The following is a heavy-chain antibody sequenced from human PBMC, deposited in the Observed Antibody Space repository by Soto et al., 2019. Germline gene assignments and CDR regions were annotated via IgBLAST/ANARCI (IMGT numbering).Heavy chain of an antibody. CDR3: AHRRAFIGVVYGMDV. V-gene: IGHV2-5*02. CDR2: IYWDDDK. Sequence: QITLKESGPTLVKPTQTLTLTCAFSGFSLTTVGVGVGWIRQPPGKALEWLALIYWDDDKRYSPSLKTRLSITNAPPKNQVVLMMTNMDPVDTGTYYCAHRRAFIGVVYGMDVWGQGTTVTVSS. D-gene: IGHD3-3*01. CDR1: GFSLTTVGVG. J-gene: IGHJ6*02.